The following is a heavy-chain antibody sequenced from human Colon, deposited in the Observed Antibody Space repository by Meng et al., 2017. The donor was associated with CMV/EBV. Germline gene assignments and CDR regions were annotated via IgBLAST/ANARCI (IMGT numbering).Heavy chain of an antibody. CDR1: GFTVGESF. D-gene: IGHD2-21*01. CDR3: TRCGNNCYLDY. V-gene: IGHV3-49*02. Sequence: GESLKISCTASGFTVGESFMTWVRQAPGKGLEWVGFISSRNSGGTTEFAASVTGRFTISRDDSNNVAYLQMNSLRIEDTAVYYCTRCGNNCYLDYWGQGTLVTVSS. J-gene: IGHJ4*02. CDR2: ISSRNSGGTT.